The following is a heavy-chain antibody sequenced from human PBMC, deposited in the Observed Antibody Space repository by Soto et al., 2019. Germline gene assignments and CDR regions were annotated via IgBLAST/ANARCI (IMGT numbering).Heavy chain of an antibody. J-gene: IGHJ6*02. Sequence: QVQRVQSGAEVKKPGSSVKVSCKASGGTFSSYAISWVRQAPGQGLEWMGGIIPIFGTANYAQKFQGRVTITADESTSTAYMELSSLRSEDTDVYYCARVPPPAADDYYGMNVWGQGTTVTVSS. V-gene: IGHV1-69*01. D-gene: IGHD6-13*01. CDR1: GGTFSSYA. CDR2: IIPIFGTA. CDR3: ARVPPPAADDYYGMNV.